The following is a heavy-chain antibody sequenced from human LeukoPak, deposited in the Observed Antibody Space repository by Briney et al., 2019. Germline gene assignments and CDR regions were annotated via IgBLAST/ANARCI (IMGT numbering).Heavy chain of an antibody. J-gene: IGHJ3*02. CDR3: VRALNMAFDI. V-gene: IGHV4-59*11. CDR2: IFYSGST. CDR1: GGSIRGHY. Sequence: SETLSLTCTVSGGSIRGHYWSWNRQPPGKGLEWIGNIFYSGSTNYNPSLKSRVTISVDTANNQFSLKLTSVTTADTAVYYCVRALNMAFDIWGQGTMVTVSS.